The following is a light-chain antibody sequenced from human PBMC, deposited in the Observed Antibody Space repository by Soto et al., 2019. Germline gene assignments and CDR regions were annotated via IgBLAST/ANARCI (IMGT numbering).Light chain of an antibody. J-gene: IGKJ4*01. Sequence: EIVLTQAPGTLSLSPGDRATLSCRASQTLINTYLAWYQHRPGLAPRLLIYDASTRAPGIPDRFSGSGSGTDFTLTISRQEPKDFEVYYCQQYTSSPALTFGGGTRVDI. CDR3: QQYTSSPALT. CDR1: QTLINTY. CDR2: DAS. V-gene: IGKV3-20*01.